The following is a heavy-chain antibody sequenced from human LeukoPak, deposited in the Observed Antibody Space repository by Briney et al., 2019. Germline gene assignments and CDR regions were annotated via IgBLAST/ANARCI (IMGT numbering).Heavy chain of an antibody. CDR1: GFTFSSYA. D-gene: IGHD5-18*01. V-gene: IGHV3-23*01. CDR3: AKDSGSGYSYGYFDY. Sequence: PGGSLRLSCAASGFTFSSYAMSWVRQAPGKGLEWVSVISASGGNTYYADSVKGRFTISRDNSKNTLYLQMNSLRAEDTAVYYCAKDSGSGYSYGYFDYWGQGTLVTVSS. J-gene: IGHJ4*02. CDR2: ISASGGNT.